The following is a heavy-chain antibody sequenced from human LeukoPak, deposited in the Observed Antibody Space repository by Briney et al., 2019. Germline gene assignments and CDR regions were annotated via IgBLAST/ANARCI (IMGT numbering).Heavy chain of an antibody. V-gene: IGHV3-21*01. D-gene: IGHD1-26*01. Sequence: GGSLRLSCAASGFTFSTYSMNWVRQPPGKGLEWVSSISSSSSFIYYADSVKGRFTISRDDAKNSLYLQMNSLRAEDTAVYYCAKGGATAYLGWLDPWGQGTLVTVSS. CDR1: GFTFSTYS. CDR3: AKGGATAYLGWLDP. CDR2: ISSSSSFI. J-gene: IGHJ5*02.